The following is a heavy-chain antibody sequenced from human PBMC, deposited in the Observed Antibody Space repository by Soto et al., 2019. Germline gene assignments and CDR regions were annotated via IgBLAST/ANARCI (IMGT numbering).Heavy chain of an antibody. J-gene: IGHJ4*02. CDR3: ARERRESFLGYYFDY. D-gene: IGHD3-16*02. CDR2: IKQDGSEK. CDR1: GFTFSSYW. V-gene: IGHV3-7*01. Sequence: GGSLRLSCAASGFTFSSYWMSWVRQAPGKGLEWVANIKQDGSEKYYVDSVKGRFTISRDNAKNSLYLQMNSLRAEDTAVYYCARERRESFLGYYFDYWGQGTLVTVSS.